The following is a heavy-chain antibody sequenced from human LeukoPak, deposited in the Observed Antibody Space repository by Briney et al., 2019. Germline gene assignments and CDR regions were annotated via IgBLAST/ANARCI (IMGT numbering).Heavy chain of an antibody. CDR2: IYYSGST. D-gene: IGHD5-24*01. V-gene: IGHV4-39*07. Sequence: SETLSLTCSVSGGSISSSRYYWGWIRQPPGKGLEWIGSIYYSGSTYYNPSLKSRVTISIDTSKNQFSLKLSSVTAADTAVYYCARARGDGLIGYWGQGTLVTVSS. J-gene: IGHJ4*02. CDR3: ARARGDGLIGY. CDR1: GGSISSSRYY.